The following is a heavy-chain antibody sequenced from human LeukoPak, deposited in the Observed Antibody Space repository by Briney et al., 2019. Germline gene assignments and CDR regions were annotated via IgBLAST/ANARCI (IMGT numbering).Heavy chain of an antibody. CDR3: ARGGNYYDSSGYPDY. D-gene: IGHD3-22*01. CDR1: GGSISSGGYY. Sequence: PSQTLSLTCTVSGGSISSGGYYWSWIRQHPGKGLEWIGCIYYSGSTYYNPSLKSRVTISVDTSKNQFSLKLSSVTAADTAVYYRARGGNYYDSSGYPDYWGQGTLVTVSS. J-gene: IGHJ4*02. V-gene: IGHV4-31*03. CDR2: IYYSGST.